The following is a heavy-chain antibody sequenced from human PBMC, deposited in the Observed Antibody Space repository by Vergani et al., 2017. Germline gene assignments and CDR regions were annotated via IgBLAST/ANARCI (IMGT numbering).Heavy chain of an antibody. V-gene: IGHV3-30-3*01. CDR1: GFTFSSYA. CDR2: ISYDGSNK. J-gene: IGHJ2*01. CDR3: AKDSSSWYWYFDL. Sequence: QVQLVESGGGVVQPGRSLRLSCAASGFTFSSYAMHWVRQAPGKGLEWVAVISYDGSNKYYADSVKGRFTISSYNSKNTLYLQMNSLRAEDTAVYYCAKDSSSWYWYFDLWGRGTLVTVSS. D-gene: IGHD6-13*01.